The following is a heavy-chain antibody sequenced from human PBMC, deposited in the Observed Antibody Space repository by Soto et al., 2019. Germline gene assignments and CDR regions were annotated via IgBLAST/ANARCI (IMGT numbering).Heavy chain of an antibody. D-gene: IGHD7-27*01. CDR2: ISSNGGST. J-gene: IGHJ3*01. Sequence: PGGSLRLSCAASGFTFSSYAMHWVRQAPGKGLEYVSAISSNGGSTYYANSVKGRFTISRDNSKNTLYLQMGSLRAEDMAVYYCARALGYAFDFRGQGTTVTVSS. CDR3: ARALGYAFDF. V-gene: IGHV3-64*01. CDR1: GFTFSSYA.